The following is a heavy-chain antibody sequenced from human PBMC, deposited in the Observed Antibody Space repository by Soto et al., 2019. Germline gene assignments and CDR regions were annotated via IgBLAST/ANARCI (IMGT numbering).Heavy chain of an antibody. D-gene: IGHD2-21*01. CDR2: INAGNGNT. V-gene: IGHV1-3*01. CDR1: GYTFTSYA. J-gene: IGHJ2*01. Sequence: QVQLVQSGAEVKKPGASVKVSCKASGYTFTSYAMHWVRQAPGQRLEWMGWINAGNGNTKYSLKFQGRVTITRDTSASTAYMELSRLRSEDTAVYCCARVPGYSIGDLWGRGTLVTVSS. CDR3: ARVPGYSIGDL.